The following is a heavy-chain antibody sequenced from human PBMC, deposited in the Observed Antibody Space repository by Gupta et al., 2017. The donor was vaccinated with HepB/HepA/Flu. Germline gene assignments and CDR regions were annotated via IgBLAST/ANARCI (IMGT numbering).Heavy chain of an antibody. D-gene: IGHD4-11*01. CDR1: GDSVSSNSAA. J-gene: IGHJ4*02. CDR2: TYYKSKWYY. CDR3: TRGKGDINYFFDY. V-gene: IGHV6-1*01. Sequence: VQLHQSGPGLVQPSQTLSLTCAISGDSVSSNSAAWNWIRQSPARGLEWLGRTYYKSKWYYDFAVAVKSRIIINPDTSKKQFSLQLDSVTPEDTAVYYCTRGKGDINYFFDYWGQGTLVTVSS.